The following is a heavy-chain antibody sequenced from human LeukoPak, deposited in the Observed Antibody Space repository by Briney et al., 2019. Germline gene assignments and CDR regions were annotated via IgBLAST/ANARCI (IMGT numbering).Heavy chain of an antibody. CDR2: IYYSGST. CDR3: ARVTYYYDSSGYYPAYYFDY. V-gene: IGHV4-59*12. D-gene: IGHD3-22*01. Sequence: SETLSLTCTVSGGSISSYYWSWIRQPPGKGLEWIGYIYYSGSTNYNPSLKSRVTISVDRSKNQFSLKLSSVTAADTAVYYCARVTYYYDSSGYYPAYYFDYWGQGTLVTVSS. J-gene: IGHJ4*02. CDR1: GGSISSYY.